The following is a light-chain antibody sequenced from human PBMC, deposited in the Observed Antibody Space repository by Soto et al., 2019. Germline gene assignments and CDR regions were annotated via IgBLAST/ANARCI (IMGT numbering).Light chain of an antibody. CDR3: QQCYRFST. Sequence: DIQMTQSPSTLSASVGDRVTITCRASQRINNCLAWYQQRPGKAPNLLISAVSTLESGVPSRFSGSGSGTEFTLTISSLQPDDFATYYCQQCYRFSTFGQGTNLDIK. CDR1: QRINNC. CDR2: AVS. J-gene: IGKJ1*01. V-gene: IGKV1-5*01.